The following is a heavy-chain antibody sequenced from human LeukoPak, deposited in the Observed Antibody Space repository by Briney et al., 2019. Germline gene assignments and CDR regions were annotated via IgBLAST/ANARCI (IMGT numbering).Heavy chain of an antibody. CDR2: ISPYNGNT. Sequence: ASVKVSCKASGYTFTGYGIIWVRQAPGQGLEWMGWISPYNGNTNYAQKFQGRVTMTTDTSTTTTYMELRSLRSDDTAVYYCARDLDPGGTTFRALNYWGQGTLVTVSS. CDR3: ARDLDPGGTTFRALNY. CDR1: GYTFTGYG. J-gene: IGHJ4*02. V-gene: IGHV1-18*04. D-gene: IGHD1-14*01.